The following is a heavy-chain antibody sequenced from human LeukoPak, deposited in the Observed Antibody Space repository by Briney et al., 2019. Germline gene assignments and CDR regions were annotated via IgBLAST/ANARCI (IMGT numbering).Heavy chain of an antibody. CDR3: AREGYSGSYSGY. J-gene: IGHJ4*02. D-gene: IGHD1-26*01. Sequence: PGGSLRLSCAASGFTFSSYWMSWVRQAPGKGLEWVANIKQDGSEKYYEDSVKGRFTISRDNAKNSLYLQMNSLGAEDTAVYYCAREGYSGSYSGYWGQGTLVTVSS. CDR2: IKQDGSEK. V-gene: IGHV3-7*01. CDR1: GFTFSSYW.